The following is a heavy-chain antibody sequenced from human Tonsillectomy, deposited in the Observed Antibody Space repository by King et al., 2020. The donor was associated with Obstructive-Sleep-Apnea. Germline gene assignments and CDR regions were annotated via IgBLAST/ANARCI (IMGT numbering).Heavy chain of an antibody. CDR1: GFTSDDYA. J-gene: IGHJ6*02. D-gene: IGHD2-15*01. CDR3: TSIVVVVAARHYYYYGMDV. CDR2: IRGKTYGGTT. V-gene: IGHV3-49*03. Sequence: VQLVESGGGLVQPGRSLRLSCTASGFTSDDYAMSWFRQAPGKGLEWVGFIRGKTYGGTTEYGASVKGRFTISRDDSKSIVYLQRNSLKTEDTAVYYCTSIVVVVAARHYYYYGMDVWGQGTTVTVSS.